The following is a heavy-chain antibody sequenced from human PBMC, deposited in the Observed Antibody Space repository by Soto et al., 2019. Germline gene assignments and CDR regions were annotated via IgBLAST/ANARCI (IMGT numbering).Heavy chain of an antibody. CDR1: GGSISSSSYY. CDR2: IYYSGST. Sequence: SETLSLTCTVSGGSISSSSYYWGWIRQPPGKGLEWIGSIYYSGSTYYNPSLKSRVTISVDTSKNQFSLKLSSVTAADTAVYYCANYYDFWSGANFDYWGQGTLVTVSS. CDR3: ANYYDFWSGANFDY. J-gene: IGHJ4*02. D-gene: IGHD3-3*01. V-gene: IGHV4-39*01.